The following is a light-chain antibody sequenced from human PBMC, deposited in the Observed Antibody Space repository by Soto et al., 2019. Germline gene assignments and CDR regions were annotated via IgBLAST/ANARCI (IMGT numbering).Light chain of an antibody. Sequence: DIQMTQSPSSLSVSVGDRVSIPCQASQDIGNSLNWYQQRPGKAPNLLIYDASNLQTGVPSRFSGRGSGADFTLTISSLQPEDIATYYCQQYASLPITFGQGTRLEIK. CDR1: QDIGNS. V-gene: IGKV1-33*01. CDR2: DAS. J-gene: IGKJ5*01. CDR3: QQYASLPIT.